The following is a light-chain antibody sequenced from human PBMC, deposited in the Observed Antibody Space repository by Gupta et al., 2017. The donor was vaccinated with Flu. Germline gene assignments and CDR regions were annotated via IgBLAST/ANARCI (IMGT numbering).Light chain of an antibody. V-gene: IGKV1-9*01. CDR2: DAS. J-gene: IGKJ2*01. CDR3: QHVRSRPPYI. Sequence: DGHLTQPPYFLSSSVGDRVSIGCRANHDNNTHLAWYQQKPRKAPELLMYDASIVVSGVPSRFSGGGSGTSFTLTIRSQQPDDFATYYCQHVRSRPPYIFGQGT. CDR1: HDNNTH.